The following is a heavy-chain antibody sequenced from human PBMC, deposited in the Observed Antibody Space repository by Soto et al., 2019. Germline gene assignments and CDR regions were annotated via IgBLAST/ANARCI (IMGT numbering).Heavy chain of an antibody. CDR2: ISGSDDST. CDR1: GFTFSSYA. J-gene: IGHJ4*02. Sequence: VQLLESGGGLVQPGESLRLSCEASGFTFSSYAMSWVRQAPGKGLEWVSDISGSDDSTYYADSVKGRFTISRDNSKNPLYLQMNSLRAEDTAVYYCAKRSSSATFDYWGQGTLVTVSS. CDR3: AKRSSSATFDY. V-gene: IGHV3-23*01. D-gene: IGHD6-6*01.